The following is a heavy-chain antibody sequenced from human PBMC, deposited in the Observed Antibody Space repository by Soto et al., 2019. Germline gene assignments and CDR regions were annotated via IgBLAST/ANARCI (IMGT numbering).Heavy chain of an antibody. D-gene: IGHD1-26*01. Sequence: SQTLSLTCANTGDSVSSNSAGWSRVRQSPSRGLEWLGRTYYRSKWYYEYAVSVRGRITINPDTSKNQYSLQLNSVTPEDTAVYFCARGEQYSGRIFDYWGQGALVTVSS. CDR1: GDSVSSNSAG. J-gene: IGHJ4*01. CDR3: ARGEQYSGRIFDY. CDR2: TYYRSKWYY. V-gene: IGHV6-1*01.